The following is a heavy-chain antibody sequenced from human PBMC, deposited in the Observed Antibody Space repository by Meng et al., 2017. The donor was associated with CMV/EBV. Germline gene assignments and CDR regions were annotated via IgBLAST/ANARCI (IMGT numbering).Heavy chain of an antibody. CDR2: IAHDGSSK. CDR3: AKDLYYSFDY. Sequence: GVSGRGGVQTGGSLSLSCAASGFTFSSSAMNWVRQPPGKGLEWVSFIAHDGSSKTYTDSVKGRFTISRDDSENTVYLEMNSLRVEDTAVYYCAKDLYYSFDYWGQGTLVTVSS. J-gene: IGHJ4*02. CDR1: GFTFSSSA. D-gene: IGHD2-8*01. V-gene: IGHV3-30*02.